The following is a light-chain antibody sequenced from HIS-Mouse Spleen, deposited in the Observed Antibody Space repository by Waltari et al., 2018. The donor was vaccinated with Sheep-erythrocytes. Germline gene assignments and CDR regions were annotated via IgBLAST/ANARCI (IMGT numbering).Light chain of an antibody. V-gene: IGLV3-25*03. CDR1: ALPKQY. J-gene: IGLJ1*01. Sequence: SYELPQPPSVSVSPGQTARIHCSGDALPKQYAFWSQQKPGQAPVLVIYKDSERPSGIPERFSGSSSGTTVTLTISGVQAEDEADYYCQSADSSGTYSYVFGTGTKVTVL. CDR3: QSADSSGTYSYV. CDR2: KDS.